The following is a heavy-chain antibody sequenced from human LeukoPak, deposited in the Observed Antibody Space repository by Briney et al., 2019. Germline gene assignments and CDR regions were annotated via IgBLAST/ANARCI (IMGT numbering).Heavy chain of an antibody. V-gene: IGHV4-59*08. Sequence: PSETLSLTCTVPGGSISSYYWSWIRQPPGKGLEWIGYIYYSGSTNYNPSLKSRVTISVDTSKNQFSLKLSSVTAADTAVYYCARLGSGGSSWPYYFDYWGQGTLVTVSS. J-gene: IGHJ4*02. CDR3: ARLGSGGSSWPYYFDY. D-gene: IGHD6-13*01. CDR2: IYYSGST. CDR1: GGSISSYY.